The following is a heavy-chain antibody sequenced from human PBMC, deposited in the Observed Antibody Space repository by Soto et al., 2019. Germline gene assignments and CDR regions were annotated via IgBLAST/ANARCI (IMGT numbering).Heavy chain of an antibody. D-gene: IGHD3-10*01. V-gene: IGHV1-18*01. Sequence: GASVKVSCKASGYTFTSYGISWVRQAPGQGLEWMGWISAYNGNTNYAQKLQGRVTMTTDTSTSTAYMELRSLRSDDTAVYYCARERAYGSGSYLPRWFDPWXQGTLVTVSS. J-gene: IGHJ5*02. CDR1: GYTFTSYG. CDR3: ARERAYGSGSYLPRWFDP. CDR2: ISAYNGNT.